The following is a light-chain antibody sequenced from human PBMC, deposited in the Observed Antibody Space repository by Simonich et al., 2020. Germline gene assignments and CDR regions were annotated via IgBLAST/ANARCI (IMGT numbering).Light chain of an antibody. CDR3: QTWGTGIQV. Sequence: QLVLTQSPSASASLGASVKLTCTLSSGHSSYAIAWHQQQPEKGPRYLMKLNSDGSHSKGDGIPVRFSGSSSGAVRYLPISSRQSEDEADYYCQTWGTGIQVFGGGTKLTVL. J-gene: IGLJ2*01. V-gene: IGLV4-69*01. CDR2: LNSDGSH. CDR1: SGHSSYA.